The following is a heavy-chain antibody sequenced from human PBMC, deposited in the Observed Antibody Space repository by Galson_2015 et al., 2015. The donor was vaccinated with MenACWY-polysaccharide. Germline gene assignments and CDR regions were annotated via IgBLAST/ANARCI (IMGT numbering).Heavy chain of an antibody. CDR3: VRAGRTDRGVVGYGWGLGY. V-gene: IGHV4-39*07. Sequence: LTCTVSGGSIRRTSHYWGWIRQPPGKGLEWTGTVDYSGNSYYNASLKSRITISIDTSRTQFSLKLTSVTAADTAVYYCVRAGRTDRGVVGYGWGLGYWGPGILVTV. CDR1: GGSIRRTSHY. D-gene: IGHD6-19*01. J-gene: IGHJ4*02. CDR2: VDYSGNS.